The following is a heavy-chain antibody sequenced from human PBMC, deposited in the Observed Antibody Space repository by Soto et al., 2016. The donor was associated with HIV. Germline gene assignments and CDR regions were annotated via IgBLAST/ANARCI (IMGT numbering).Heavy chain of an antibody. J-gene: IGHJ5*02. D-gene: IGHD2-8*02. Sequence: EVQLLESGGGLVQPGGSLRLSCAASGFTFSSYAMSWVRQAPGKGLEWVSAISGSGGSTYYADSVKGRFTISRDNSKNTLYLQMNSLRAEDTAVYYCAKGRLGYCTGGVCSPGWFDPWGQGTLVTVSS. CDR3: AKGRLGYCTGGVCSPGWFDP. V-gene: IGHV3-23*01. CDR1: GFTFSSYA. CDR2: ISGSGGST.